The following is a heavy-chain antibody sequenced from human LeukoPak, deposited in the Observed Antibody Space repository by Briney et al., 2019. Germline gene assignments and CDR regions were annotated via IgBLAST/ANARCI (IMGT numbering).Heavy chain of an antibody. J-gene: IGHJ5*02. Sequence: VASVKVSCKASGGTFSSYAISWVRQAPGRGLEWMGGIFPIFGTANYAQKFQGRVTITTDESTSTVYMELSSLRSEDTAVYYCARDRCSSTSCYNWFDPWGQGTLVTVSS. V-gene: IGHV1-69*05. D-gene: IGHD2-2*01. CDR3: ARDRCSSTSCYNWFDP. CDR2: IFPIFGTA. CDR1: GGTFSSYA.